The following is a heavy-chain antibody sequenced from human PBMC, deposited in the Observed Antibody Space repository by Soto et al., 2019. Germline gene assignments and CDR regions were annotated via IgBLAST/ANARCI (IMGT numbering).Heavy chain of an antibody. CDR3: AKNQHAMAHDY. D-gene: IGHD2-8*01. CDR2: ISSSGGST. Sequence: GGSLRLSCAASGFTFSNYAMSWVRQAPGKELEWVSSISSSGGSTDYADSVKGRFTISRDNSQNTLNLQMNSLRAEDTAIYFCAKNQHAMAHDYWGPGTLV. CDR1: GFTFSNYA. J-gene: IGHJ4*02. V-gene: IGHV3-23*01.